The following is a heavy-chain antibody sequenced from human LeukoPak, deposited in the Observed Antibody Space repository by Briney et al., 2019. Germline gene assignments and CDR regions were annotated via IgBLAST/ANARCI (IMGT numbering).Heavy chain of an antibody. CDR2: IIPIFGTA. Sequence: SVKVSCEASGGTFSSYAISWVRQAPGQGLEWMGGIIPIFGTANYAQKFQGRVTITADESTSTAYMELSSLRSEDTAVYYCASGGGLWPTVIDYWGQGTLVTVSS. CDR1: GGTFSSYA. CDR3: ASGGGLWPTVIDY. D-gene: IGHD4-11*01. V-gene: IGHV1-69*13. J-gene: IGHJ4*02.